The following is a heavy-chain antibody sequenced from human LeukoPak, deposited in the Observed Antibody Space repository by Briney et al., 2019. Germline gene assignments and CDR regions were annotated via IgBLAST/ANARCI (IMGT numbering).Heavy chain of an antibody. CDR1: GDSVSSNSAA. CDR2: TYYRSKWYN. J-gene: IGHJ3*02. Sequence: SQTLSLTCAISGDSVSSNSAAWSWIRQSPSRGLEWLGRTYYRSKWYNDYAVSVKSRITINPDTSKNQFSLQLNSVTPEDTAVYYCARDLHSPVDAFDIWGQGTMVTVSS. V-gene: IGHV6-1*01. CDR3: ARDLHSPVDAFDI.